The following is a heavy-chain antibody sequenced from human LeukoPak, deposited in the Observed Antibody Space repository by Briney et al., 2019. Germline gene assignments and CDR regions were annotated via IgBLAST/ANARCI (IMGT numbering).Heavy chain of an antibody. CDR3: ARIMLSYFDF. D-gene: IGHD3-10*02. V-gene: IGHV4-39*07. J-gene: IGHJ2*01. Sequence: PSETLSLTCSVSGGSISSTGYYWDWIRQPPGKGLEWIGNFYNSGSTHYNPSLKSRVTMSVDTSKNQFSLRLRSVTAADTAVYYCARIMLSYFDFWGRGTLVTVSS. CDR1: GGSISSTGYY. CDR2: FYNSGST.